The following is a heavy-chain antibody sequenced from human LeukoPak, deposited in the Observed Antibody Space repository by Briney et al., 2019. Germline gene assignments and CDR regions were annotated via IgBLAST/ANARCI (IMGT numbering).Heavy chain of an antibody. V-gene: IGHV3-53*04. Sequence: GGSLRLSCAASGFIVSDNYMSWVRQAPGKGLEWVSVIYSGGGTHYADSVKGRFTISRHNSKNTLFLQMNSLGPEDTAVYYCARDTGAYYGLDVWGQGTTVTVSS. J-gene: IGHJ6*02. CDR1: GFIVSDNY. CDR3: ARDTGAYYGLDV. CDR2: IYSGGGT. D-gene: IGHD1-14*01.